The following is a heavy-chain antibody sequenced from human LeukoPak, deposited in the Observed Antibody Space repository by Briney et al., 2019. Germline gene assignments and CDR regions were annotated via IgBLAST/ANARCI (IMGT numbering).Heavy chain of an antibody. V-gene: IGHV3-30-3*01. J-gene: IGHJ4*02. CDR1: GFTFSSYA. Sequence: GGSLRLSCAASGFTFSSYAMHWVRQAPGKGLEWVAVISYDGSNKYYADSVKGRFTISRDNSKNTLYLQMNSLRAEDTAVYYCARDFISYQLLFLFDYWGQGTLVTVSS. CDR2: ISYDGSNK. D-gene: IGHD2-2*01. CDR3: ARDFISYQLLFLFDY.